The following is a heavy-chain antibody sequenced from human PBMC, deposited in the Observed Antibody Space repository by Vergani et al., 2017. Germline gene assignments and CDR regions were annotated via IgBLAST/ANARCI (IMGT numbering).Heavy chain of an antibody. V-gene: IGHV3-9*01. CDR2: IYGNSAGV. Sequence: VHLVESGGGVVQPGRSLRLSCAASGLNFGHYAMHWVRQAPGKGLEWVSGIYGNSAGVGYSDSVKGRFTISRDDAKNSLYLEMNSLRSDDTALYYCVGDTSGGLDFWGQGTQVIVSS. CDR1: GLNFGHYA. D-gene: IGHD1-26*01. CDR3: VGDTSGGLDF. J-gene: IGHJ4*02.